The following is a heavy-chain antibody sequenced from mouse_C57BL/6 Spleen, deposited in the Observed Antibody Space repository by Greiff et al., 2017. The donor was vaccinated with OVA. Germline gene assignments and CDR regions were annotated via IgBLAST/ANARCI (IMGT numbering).Heavy chain of an antibody. Sequence: QVQLKESGAELARPGASVKLSCKASGYTFTSYGISWVKQRTGQGLEWIGEIYPRSGNTYYNEKFKGKATLTADKSSSTAYMELRSLTSEDSAVYFCARHYGSSSGWYFDVWGTGTTVTVSS. CDR1: GYTFTSYG. CDR2: IYPRSGNT. D-gene: IGHD1-1*01. V-gene: IGHV1-81*01. J-gene: IGHJ1*03. CDR3: ARHYGSSSGWYFDV.